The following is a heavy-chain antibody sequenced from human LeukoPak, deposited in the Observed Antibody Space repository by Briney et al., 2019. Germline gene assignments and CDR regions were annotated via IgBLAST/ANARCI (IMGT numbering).Heavy chain of an antibody. CDR3: ASGRLEYGDYAIGSGI. Sequence: GGSLRLSCAASGFTFNTYSMIWVRQAPGKGLEWVSSISITGSYILYADSVKGRFTISRDNAKNSLFLQMNSLGVEDTAVYYCASGRLEYGDYAIGSGIWGQGTMVTVSS. D-gene: IGHD4-17*01. CDR1: GFTFNTYS. CDR2: ISITGSYI. V-gene: IGHV3-21*01. J-gene: IGHJ3*02.